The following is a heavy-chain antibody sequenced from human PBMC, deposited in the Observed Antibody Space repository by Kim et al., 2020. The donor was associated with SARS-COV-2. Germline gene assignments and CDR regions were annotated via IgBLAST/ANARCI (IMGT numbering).Heavy chain of an antibody. CDR3: ARVHRALGSMVRGAYDY. D-gene: IGHD3-10*01. V-gene: IGHV4-4*02. Sequence: SETLSLTCAVSGGSISSSNWWSWVRQPPGKGLEWIGEIYHSGSTNYNPSLKSRVTISVDKSKNQFSLKLSSVTAADTAVYYCARVHRALGSMVRGAYDYWGQGTLVTVSS. CDR2: IYHSGST. J-gene: IGHJ4*02. CDR1: GGSISSSNW.